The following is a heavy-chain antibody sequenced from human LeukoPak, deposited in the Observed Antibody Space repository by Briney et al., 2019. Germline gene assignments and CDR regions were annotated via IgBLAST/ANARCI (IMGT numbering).Heavy chain of an antibody. CDR2: IYYSGST. CDR3: ARSRTLLSWYFDL. V-gene: IGHV4-61*01. Sequence: PSETLSLTCTVSGGSLSSGSYYWSWIRQPPGKGLEWIGYIYYSGSTNYNPSLKSRVTISVDTSKNQFSLKLSSVTAADTAVYYCARSRTLLSWYFDLWGRGTLVTVSS. CDR1: GGSLSSGSYY. J-gene: IGHJ2*01. D-gene: IGHD1-14*01.